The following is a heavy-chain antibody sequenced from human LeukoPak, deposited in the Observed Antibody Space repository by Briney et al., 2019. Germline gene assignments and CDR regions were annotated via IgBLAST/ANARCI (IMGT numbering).Heavy chain of an antibody. Sequence: ASVKVSCKASGGTFSSYAISWVRQAPGQGLEWKGGVIPIFGTANYAQKFQGRVTITADESTSTAYMELSSLRSEDTAVYYCAEVLRAESRALDYWGQGTLVTVSS. D-gene: IGHD3-10*01. V-gene: IGHV1-69*13. CDR1: GGTFSSYA. CDR3: AEVLRAESRALDY. CDR2: VIPIFGTA. J-gene: IGHJ4*02.